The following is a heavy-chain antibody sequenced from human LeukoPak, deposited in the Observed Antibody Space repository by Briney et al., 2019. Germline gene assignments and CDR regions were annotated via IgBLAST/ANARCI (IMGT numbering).Heavy chain of an antibody. V-gene: IGHV4-38-2*02. CDR2: VYHSGNT. D-gene: IGHD3-10*01. CDR3: ASIRYYYDSGRLAD. Sequence: SETLSLTCTVSGYSINSGYYWDWIRQPPGKGLQWIGTVYHSGNTYYNASLQSRVTLSLDTSNNQFSLKLSSVTAADTAVYYCASIRYYYDSGRLADWGQGTLVIVSS. CDR1: GYSINSGYY. J-gene: IGHJ4*02.